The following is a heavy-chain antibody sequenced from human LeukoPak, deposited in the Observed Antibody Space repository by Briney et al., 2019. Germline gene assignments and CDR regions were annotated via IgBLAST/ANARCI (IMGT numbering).Heavy chain of an antibody. CDR1: GYSFTNYW. V-gene: IGHV5-51*01. CDR2: IYPGDSDT. Sequence: GGALKIFCKGFGYSFTNYWVGWVGPMPGKGLEWMGIIYPGDSDTRYSPSFQGQVTISADKSISTAYLQWSSLKASDTAMYYCARPGYCSGGSCYGRRAFDIWGQGTMVTVSS. CDR3: ARPGYCSGGSCYGRRAFDI. D-gene: IGHD2-15*01. J-gene: IGHJ3*02.